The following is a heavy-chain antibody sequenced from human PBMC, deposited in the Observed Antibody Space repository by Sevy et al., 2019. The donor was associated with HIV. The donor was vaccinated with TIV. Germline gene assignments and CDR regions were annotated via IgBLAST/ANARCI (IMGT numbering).Heavy chain of an antibody. CDR1: GFSFSTYM. CDR2: ISYSSNYI. J-gene: IGHJ3*01. V-gene: IGHV3-21*01. D-gene: IGHD3-10*01. CDR3: ARPYGSGSWEAFDV. Sequence: GGSLRLSCTASGFSFSTYMMNWVRQAPGKGLEWVASISYSSNYIYYSDSLKGRFTISRDNAKNSLVQQMNSPRAEDRAVYYCARPYGSGSWEAFDVWGQGTMVTVSS.